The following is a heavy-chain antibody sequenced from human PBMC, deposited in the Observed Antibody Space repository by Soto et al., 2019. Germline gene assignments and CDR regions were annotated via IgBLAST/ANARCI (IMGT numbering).Heavy chain of an antibody. CDR3: ARDRPHGNLGFDL. D-gene: IGHD3-16*01. Sequence: QVQLVESGAEVKKPGASVNVSCKASGYTFTDYFIHWVRQAPGQGLEWMGWINPKDGGTNYAQKFQGRVTLTRDTSISTAYMELTSLTSDDTAVYYCARDRPHGNLGFDLWGQGTLVTVSS. V-gene: IGHV1-2*02. J-gene: IGHJ5*02. CDR2: INPKDGGT. CDR1: GYTFTDYF.